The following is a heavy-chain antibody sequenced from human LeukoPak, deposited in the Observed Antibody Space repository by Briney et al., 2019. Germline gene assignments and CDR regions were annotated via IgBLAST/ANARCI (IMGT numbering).Heavy chain of an antibody. CDR2: INPNSGGT. CDR1: GYTFTGYY. D-gene: IGHD1-26*01. CDR3: ARDRGWELPTVRWAFDI. Sequence: ASVKVSCKASGYTFTGYYMHWVRQAPGQGLEWMGWINPNSGGTNYAQKFQGRVTMTRDTSISTAYMELSRLRSDDTAVYYCARDRGWELPTVRWAFDIWGQGTMVTVSS. V-gene: IGHV1-2*02. J-gene: IGHJ3*02.